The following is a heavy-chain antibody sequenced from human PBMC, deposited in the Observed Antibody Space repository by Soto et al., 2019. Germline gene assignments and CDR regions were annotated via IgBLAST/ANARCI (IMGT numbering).Heavy chain of an antibody. CDR3: TIVRVADSALDH. CDR2: MSYDGSDT. J-gene: IGHJ4*02. D-gene: IGHD3-10*02. V-gene: IGHV3-30*02. Sequence: GGSLRLSCVGSGFIFSNNGMQWVRQTPGKGLEWVAFMSYDGSDTFYADSVKGRFTISRDNSKNTLFLHMSNLRPEDTAMYYCTIVRVADSALDHWGQGTLVTVSS. CDR1: GFIFSNNG.